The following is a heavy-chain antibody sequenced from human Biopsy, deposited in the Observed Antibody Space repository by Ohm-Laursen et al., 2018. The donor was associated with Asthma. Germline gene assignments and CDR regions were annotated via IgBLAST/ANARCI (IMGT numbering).Heavy chain of an antibody. V-gene: IGHV3-9*01. CDR1: GFKFDEYT. Sequence: SLRLSCSASGFKFDEYTMHWVRQAPGKGLEWVSGISWTSATIGYADSVEGRFTISRDNAKNSVFLHMDSLRPEDTAFYYCAKVRSDWVITESFDYWGQGVLVTVSS. CDR2: ISWTSATI. CDR3: AKVRSDWVITESFDY. J-gene: IGHJ4*02. D-gene: IGHD3-22*01.